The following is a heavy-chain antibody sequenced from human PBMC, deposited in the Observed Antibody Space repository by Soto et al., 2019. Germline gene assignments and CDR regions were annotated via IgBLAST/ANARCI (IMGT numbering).Heavy chain of an antibody. CDR3: AKEKPIVALGGYFDY. J-gene: IGHJ4*02. CDR1: GFTFISYG. V-gene: IGHV3-30*18. CDR2: ISYDGSNK. D-gene: IGHD2-21*01. Sequence: GGSLRLSCASSGFTFISYGMHWVRQAPGKGLEWVAVISYDGSNKYYADSVKGRFTISRDNSKNTLYLQMNSLRAEDTAVYYCAKEKPIVALGGYFDYWGQGTLVTVSS.